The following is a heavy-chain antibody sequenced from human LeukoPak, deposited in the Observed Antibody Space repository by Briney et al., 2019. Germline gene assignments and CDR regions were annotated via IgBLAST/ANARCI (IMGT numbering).Heavy chain of an antibody. CDR2: ISSSSSYI. CDR3: ARDGRRRDYCDSGSCYWYFDL. CDR1: GFSFSSYT. J-gene: IGHJ2*01. D-gene: IGHD2-15*01. Sequence: PGGSLRFSCAASGFSFSSYTMNRVRQAPGKGLEWVSSISSSSSYIYYADSLKGRFTISRDHAKNSLYLQMNSLRAGDTAVYYCARDGRRRDYCDSGSCYWYFDLWGRGTLVTVSS. V-gene: IGHV3-21*01.